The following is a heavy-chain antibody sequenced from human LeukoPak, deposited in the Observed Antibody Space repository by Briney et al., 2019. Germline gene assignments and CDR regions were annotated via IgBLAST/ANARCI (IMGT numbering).Heavy chain of an antibody. CDR2: VFDSGGT. J-gene: IGHJ4*02. CDR1: GFTFSTYA. V-gene: IGHV4-59*01. Sequence: GSLRLSCAASGFTFSTYAMHWVRQAPGKGLEWIGYVFDSGGTNYNPSLKSRVTISVDTSKKQFSLRLSSVTAADMAVYYCARGYSSSWNYFDYWGLGTLVTVSS. CDR3: ARGYSSSWNYFDY. D-gene: IGHD6-13*01.